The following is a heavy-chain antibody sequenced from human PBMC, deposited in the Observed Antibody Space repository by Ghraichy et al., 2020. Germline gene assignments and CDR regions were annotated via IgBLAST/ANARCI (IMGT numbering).Heavy chain of an antibody. V-gene: IGHV4-39*01. CDR3: ARGGFYSSSLRFDP. CDR1: GGSISSSSYY. Sequence: SETLSLTCTVSGGSISSSSYYWGWIRQPPGKGLEWIGSIYYSGSTYYNPSLKSRVTISVDTSKNQFSLKLSSVTAADTAVYYCARGGFYSSSLRFDPWGQGTLVTVSS. J-gene: IGHJ5*02. D-gene: IGHD6-13*01. CDR2: IYYSGST.